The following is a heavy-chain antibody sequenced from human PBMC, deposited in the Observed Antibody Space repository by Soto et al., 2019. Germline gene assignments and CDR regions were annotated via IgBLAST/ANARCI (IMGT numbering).Heavy chain of an antibody. J-gene: IGHJ6*02. V-gene: IGHV3-23*05. CDR1: CLTMSTYA. D-gene: IGHD2-8*01. Sequence: GGSLRLSCAAPCLTMSTYAMSWVRKAQGKGLEWVSTIAGEDIFYADSVKGRFTISIDNSKNLLFLQMNSRTADDPAKYDCANDRFTGNGVYDGFDVWGQGPTVSVSS. CDR3: ANDRFTGNGVYDGFDV. CDR2: IAGEDI.